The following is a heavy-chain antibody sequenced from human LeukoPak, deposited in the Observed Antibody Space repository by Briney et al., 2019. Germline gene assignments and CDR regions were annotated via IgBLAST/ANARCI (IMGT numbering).Heavy chain of an antibody. V-gene: IGHV3-9*01. CDR3: AKDRGSYPYRNAFDI. CDR1: GFTFDDYA. D-gene: IGHD1-26*01. J-gene: IGHJ3*02. Sequence: PGGSLRLSCAASGFTFDDYAMHWVRQAPGKGLEWVSGISWNSGSIGYADSVKGRFTISRDNAKNSLYLQMNSLRAEDTALYYCAKDRGSYPYRNAFDIWGQGTMVTVSS. CDR2: ISWNSGSI.